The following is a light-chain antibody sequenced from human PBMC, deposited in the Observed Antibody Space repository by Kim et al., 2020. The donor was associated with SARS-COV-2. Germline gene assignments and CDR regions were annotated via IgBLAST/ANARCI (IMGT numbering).Light chain of an antibody. V-gene: IGKV3-20*01. Sequence: SPGERATLSCRASESVSSIFLAWYQQKPGQAPRLLIYGASTRATGIPDRFSGSGSGTDFTLTISRLEPEDFEVYYCQQFGGTPRYTFGQGTKLEIK. J-gene: IGKJ2*01. CDR1: ESVSSIF. CDR2: GAS. CDR3: QQFGGTPRYT.